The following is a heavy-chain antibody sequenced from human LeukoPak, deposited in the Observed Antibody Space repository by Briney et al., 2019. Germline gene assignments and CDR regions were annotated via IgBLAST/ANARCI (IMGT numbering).Heavy chain of an antibody. J-gene: IGHJ4*02. CDR1: GFTFSSYE. Sequence: PGGSLRLSCAASGFTFSSYEMNWVRQAPGKGLEWVSYISSSGSTIYYADSVKGRFTISRDNAKNSLYLQMNSLRAEDTAVYYCARERFRDGYNPPADYWGQGTLVTVSS. CDR2: ISSSGSTI. CDR3: ARERFRDGYNPPADY. V-gene: IGHV3-48*03. D-gene: IGHD5-24*01.